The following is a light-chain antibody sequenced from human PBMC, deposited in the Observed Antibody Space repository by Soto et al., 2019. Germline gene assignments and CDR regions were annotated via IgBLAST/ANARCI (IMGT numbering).Light chain of an antibody. CDR1: SSNIGALYD. CDR2: DNN. J-gene: IGLJ2*01. CDR3: QSYDNSLSGHVV. V-gene: IGLV1-40*01. Sequence: VVTQPPSVSGAPGQRVTISCTGSSSNIGALYDVNWYQQLPGTAPKLLIYDNNNRPSGVPDRFSGSKSGTSASLAITGLQAEDEADYYCQSYDNSLSGHVVFGGGTKLTVL.